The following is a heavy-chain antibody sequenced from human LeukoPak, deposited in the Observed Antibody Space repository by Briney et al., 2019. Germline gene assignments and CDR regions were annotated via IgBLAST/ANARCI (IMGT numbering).Heavy chain of an antibody. CDR1: GFTFYDYT. Sequence: PGGSLRLSCAASGFTFYDYTMHWVRHAPGKGLEWVSLISWDGDSTYYADSVKGRFTISRDNSKNSLYLQMNSLTNEDSALYYCAKDIYAKGAVGAFDYWGQGTLVTVSS. J-gene: IGHJ4*02. D-gene: IGHD1-26*01. V-gene: IGHV3-43*01. CDR2: ISWDGDST. CDR3: AKDIYAKGAVGAFDY.